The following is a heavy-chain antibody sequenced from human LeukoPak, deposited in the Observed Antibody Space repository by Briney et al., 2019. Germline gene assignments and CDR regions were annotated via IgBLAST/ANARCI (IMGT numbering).Heavy chain of an antibody. D-gene: IGHD3-3*01. Sequence: SETLSLTCTVSGGSMNRQYWTWIRQPPGKGLEWMGYIYYSGSTNYNPSLKSRVTMSVDTSKNQFSLNLHSVTAADTAVYYCARGGYDLWSGQYTTSYHMDVWGKGITVTVSS. V-gene: IGHV4-59*11. CDR3: ARGGYDLWSGQYTTSYHMDV. J-gene: IGHJ6*03. CDR1: GGSMNRQY. CDR2: IYYSGST.